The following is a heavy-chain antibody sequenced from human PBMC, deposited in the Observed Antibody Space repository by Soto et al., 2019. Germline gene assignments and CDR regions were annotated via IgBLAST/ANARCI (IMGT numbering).Heavy chain of an antibody. CDR2: ITGTGGTT. Sequence: GGSLRLSCAASGFTFSNYAMSWVRQAPGKGLEWVSTITGTGGTTYYADSVKGRFTISRDNSKNTLYLQMNSLRAEDTALYYCAKDQYSGSPGKPDYWGQGTLVTVSS. V-gene: IGHV3-23*01. CDR3: AKDQYSGSPGKPDY. J-gene: IGHJ4*02. CDR1: GFTFSNYA. D-gene: IGHD1-26*01.